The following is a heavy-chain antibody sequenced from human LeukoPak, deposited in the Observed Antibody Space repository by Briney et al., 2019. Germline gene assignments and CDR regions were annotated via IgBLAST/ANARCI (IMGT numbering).Heavy chain of an antibody. D-gene: IGHD3-3*01. CDR3: AKSPYYDFWPFDY. CDR1: GFTFNNYG. Sequence: GGSLRLSCAASGFTFNNYGMLCVRQAPGKGLEGVAEVSFGDGITSNYADSVKGRFTTSRDNSQNTLYLQMNNLRAEDTAVYYCAKSPYYDFWPFDYWGQGTLVTVSS. CDR2: VSFGDGITS. V-gene: IGHV3-33*06. J-gene: IGHJ4*02.